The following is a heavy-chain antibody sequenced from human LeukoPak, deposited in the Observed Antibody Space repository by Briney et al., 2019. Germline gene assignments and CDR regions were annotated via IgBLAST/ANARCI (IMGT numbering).Heavy chain of an antibody. CDR1: GYSVSSDSAT. Sequence: SQTLSLTCAISGYSVSSDSATWNWIRQSPSRGLEWLGRTYYRSKWYSAYAVSVKSRISINSDTSKNQFSLQLNSVTPEDTAIYYCARGPQWLNYWGQGTLVTVSS. CDR2: TYYRSKWYS. J-gene: IGHJ4*02. D-gene: IGHD6-19*01. CDR3: ARGPQWLNY. V-gene: IGHV6-1*01.